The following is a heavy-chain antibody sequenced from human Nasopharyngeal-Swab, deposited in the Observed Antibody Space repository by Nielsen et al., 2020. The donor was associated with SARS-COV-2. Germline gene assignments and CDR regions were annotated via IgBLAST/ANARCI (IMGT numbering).Heavy chain of an antibody. D-gene: IGHD4-17*01. CDR3: ARFPRVTTTEDYYYYGMDV. J-gene: IGHJ6*02. V-gene: IGHV3-48*02. Sequence: GESLKISCAASGFTFSSYSMNWVRQAPGKGLEWVSYISSSSSTIYYADSVKGRFTISRDNAKNSLYLQMNSLRDEDTALYYCARFPRVTTTEDYYYYGMDVWGQGTTVTVS. CDR2: ISSSSSTI. CDR1: GFTFSSYS.